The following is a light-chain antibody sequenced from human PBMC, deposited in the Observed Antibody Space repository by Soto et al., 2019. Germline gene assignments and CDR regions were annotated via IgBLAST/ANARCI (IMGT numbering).Light chain of an antibody. CDR3: RQSATSPRT. CDR1: QTVGNNY. V-gene: IGKV3-20*01. J-gene: IGKJ1*01. CDR2: GAS. Sequence: EIVLTQSPGTLSLSPGERATLSCRASQTVGNNYLDWYQQKPGQAPRLLIYGASSRATVIPDRFSGSGSGTDFTLTISILEPEDFAVYYCRQSATSPRTFDQGTKVEIK.